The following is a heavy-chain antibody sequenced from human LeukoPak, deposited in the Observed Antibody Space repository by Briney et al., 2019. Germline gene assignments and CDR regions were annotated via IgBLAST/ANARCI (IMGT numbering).Heavy chain of an antibody. D-gene: IGHD2-15*01. CDR3: AREHGGYCTGGSCLLY. V-gene: IGHV4-61*01. CDR2: IYYSGST. CDR1: GGSVSSGSYY. Sequence: TSSETLSLTCTVSGGSVSSGSYYWSWIRQPPGKALEWIGYIYYSGSTNYNPSLKSRVTISVDTSKNQFSLKLSSVTAADTAVYFCAREHGGYCTGGSCLLYWGQGTLVTVSS. J-gene: IGHJ4*02.